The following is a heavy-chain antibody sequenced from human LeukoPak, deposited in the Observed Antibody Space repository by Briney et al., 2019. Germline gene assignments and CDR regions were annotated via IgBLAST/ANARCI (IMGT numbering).Heavy chain of an antibody. CDR1: GFTFSSYG. Sequence: GGSLRLSCAASGFTFSSYGMNRVRQAPGKRLEWVSYISSRSDSIYYADSVKGRFTISRDNAENSLYLQMNSLRDEDTAVYYCTSTIGAGGTSLDYWGQGTLVTVSS. CDR3: TSTIGAGGTSLDY. D-gene: IGHD6-13*01. CDR2: ISSRSDSI. V-gene: IGHV3-48*02. J-gene: IGHJ4*02.